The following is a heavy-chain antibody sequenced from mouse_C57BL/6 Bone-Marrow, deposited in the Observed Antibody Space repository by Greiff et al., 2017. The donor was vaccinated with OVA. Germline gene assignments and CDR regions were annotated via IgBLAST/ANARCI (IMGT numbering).Heavy chain of an antibody. CDR3: ARNDLAWFAY. CDR1: GYTFTSYW. V-gene: IGHV1-59*01. Sequence: QVQLKQPGAELVRPGTSVKLSCKASGYTFTSYWMHWVKQRPGQGLEWIGVIDPSDSYTNYNQKFKGKATLTVDTSSSTAYMQLSSLTSEDSAVYYCARNDLAWFAYWGQGTLVTVSA. J-gene: IGHJ3*01. CDR2: IDPSDSYT. D-gene: IGHD2-4*01.